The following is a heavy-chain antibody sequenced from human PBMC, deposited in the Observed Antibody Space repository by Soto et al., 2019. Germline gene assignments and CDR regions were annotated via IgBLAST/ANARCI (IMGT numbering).Heavy chain of an antibody. Sequence: SETLSLTCAVYGGSFSGYYWSWIRQPPGKGLEWIGEINHSGSTNYNPSLKSRVTISVDTSKNQFSLKLSSVTAADTAVYYCARRLWATALPYYFDYWGQGTLVTVSS. V-gene: IGHV4-34*01. CDR1: GGSFSGYY. D-gene: IGHD2-2*02. CDR3: ARRLWATALPYYFDY. CDR2: INHSGST. J-gene: IGHJ4*02.